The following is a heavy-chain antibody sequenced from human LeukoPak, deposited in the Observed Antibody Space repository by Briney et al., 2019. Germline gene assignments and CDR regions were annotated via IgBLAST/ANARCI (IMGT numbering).Heavy chain of an antibody. D-gene: IGHD6-19*01. CDR2: INSDGSTT. CDR3: ARSRWLDAFDY. V-gene: IGHV3-74*01. CDR1: GFTFSSYW. Sequence: GGSLRLSCAASGFTFSSYWMHWVRQAPGKGLVWVSRINSDGSTTNYADSVKGRFTISRDNAKNTLYLQMNSLRADDTAVYYCARSRWLDAFDYWGQGTLVAVSS. J-gene: IGHJ4*02.